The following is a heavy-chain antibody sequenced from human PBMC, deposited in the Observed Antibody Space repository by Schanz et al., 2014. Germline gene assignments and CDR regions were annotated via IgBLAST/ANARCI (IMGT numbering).Heavy chain of an antibody. CDR1: GGSISSGGYY. CDR2: ISSSGST. J-gene: IGHJ4*02. D-gene: IGHD3-9*01. Sequence: QVQLQESGPGLVKPSQTLSLTCTVSGGSISSGGYYWSWIRQPPGKGLEWIGFISSSGSTYYNPPRKIRVTISVDTSKTQFSRNLSSGPAADTAVYYCARQFYDILTGYWFPYYFDYWGQGTLVTVSS. CDR3: ARQFYDILTGYWFPYYFDY. V-gene: IGHV4-31*03.